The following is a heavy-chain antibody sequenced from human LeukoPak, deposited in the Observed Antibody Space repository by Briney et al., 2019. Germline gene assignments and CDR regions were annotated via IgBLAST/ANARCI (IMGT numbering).Heavy chain of an antibody. CDR2: IRYDGSNK. Sequence: GGSLRLSCAASGFTFSSYGMHWVRQAPGKGLEWVAFIRYDGSNKYYADSVKGRFTISRDNSKNTLYLQMNSLRAEDTALYYCARLGSGSYGYFYYYYYMDVWGKGTTVTVSS. V-gene: IGHV3-30*02. D-gene: IGHD1-26*01. CDR3: ARLGSGSYGYFYYYYYMDV. CDR1: GFTFSSYG. J-gene: IGHJ6*03.